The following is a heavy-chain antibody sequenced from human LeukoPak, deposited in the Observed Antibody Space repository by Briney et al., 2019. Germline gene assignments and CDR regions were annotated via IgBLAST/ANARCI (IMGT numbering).Heavy chain of an antibody. Sequence: KPGGSLRLSCAASGLTFSTFGMHWVRQAPGKGLEWVGQIYYRGTPNYNPSLKSRVTISIDTSKNQFSLKLNSVTAADTAVYYCAAESERWLLRSWGQGTLVTVSS. V-gene: IGHV4-59*03. CDR2: IYYRGTP. CDR3: AAESERWLLRS. D-gene: IGHD6-19*01. CDR1: GLTFSTFG. J-gene: IGHJ4*02.